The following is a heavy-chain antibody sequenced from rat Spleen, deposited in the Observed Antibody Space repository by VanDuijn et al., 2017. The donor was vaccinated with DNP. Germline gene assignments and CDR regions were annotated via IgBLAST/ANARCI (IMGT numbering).Heavy chain of an antibody. CDR1: GFTFSYSD. J-gene: IGHJ4*01. CDR3: ARENYYAMDA. V-gene: IGHV5S13*01. Sequence: EVQLVGSGGGLVQSGRSLKLSCAASGFTFSYSDLAWVRPAPTGGLEWVASIDSSGGSTYYPDSVKGRFTISRDNAQNTLYLQMSKLGSEDTAIYYCARENYYAMDAWGQGTSVTVSS. CDR2: IDSSGGST.